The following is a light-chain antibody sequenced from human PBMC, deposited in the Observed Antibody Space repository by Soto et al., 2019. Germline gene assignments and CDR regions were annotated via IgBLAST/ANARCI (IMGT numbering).Light chain of an antibody. Sequence: DIHLTQSPSTLSASVGDRVTITFRASQSISSWLAWYQQKPGKAPKLLIYKASSLESGVPSRFSGSGSGTEFTLTISSLQPDDFATYYCQQYNSYSRTFGQGTKVDIK. J-gene: IGKJ1*01. CDR3: QQYNSYSRT. V-gene: IGKV1-5*03. CDR1: QSISSW. CDR2: KAS.